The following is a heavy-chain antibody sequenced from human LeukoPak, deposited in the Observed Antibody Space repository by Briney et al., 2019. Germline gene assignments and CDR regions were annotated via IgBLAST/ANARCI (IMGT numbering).Heavy chain of an antibody. D-gene: IGHD6-13*01. CDR1: GESFSGYY. Sequence: SETLSLTCAVYGESFSGYYWSWIRQPPGKGLEWIGEINHSGSTNYNPSLKSRVTISVDTSKNQFSLKLSSVTAADTAVYYCASDAGLSSSWYYYYYYYMDVWGKGTTVTVSS. V-gene: IGHV4-34*01. CDR2: INHSGST. CDR3: ASDAGLSSSWYYYYYYYMDV. J-gene: IGHJ6*03.